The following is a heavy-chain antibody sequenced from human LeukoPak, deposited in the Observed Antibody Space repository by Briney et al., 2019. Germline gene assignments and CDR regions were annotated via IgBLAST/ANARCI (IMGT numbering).Heavy chain of an antibody. Sequence: ASVKVSCKASGYTFTGYYMHWVRQAPGQGLEWMGWINPNSSGTNYAQKFQGRVTLTRDTSISTAYMELTRLRLDDTAVYYCASRGTAGTTGNYWGQGTLVTVSS. V-gene: IGHV1-2*02. J-gene: IGHJ4*02. CDR2: INPNSSGT. D-gene: IGHD1-1*01. CDR3: ASRGTAGTTGNY. CDR1: GYTFTGYY.